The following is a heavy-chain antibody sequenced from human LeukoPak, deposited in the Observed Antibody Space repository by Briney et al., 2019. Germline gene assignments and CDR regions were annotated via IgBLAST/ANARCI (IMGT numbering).Heavy chain of an antibody. D-gene: IGHD3/OR15-3a*01. CDR2: INPIFHTP. V-gene: IGHV1-69*05. CDR1: GGTFSSHA. Sequence: SSGKVSCKASGGTFSSHAISWVRQAPGQGLEWMGVINPIFHTPTYAKKFQGRLTITKDESMSTASMDLSSLISDDTAVYYCARGRTSGDFDYWGQGTLVTVSS. CDR3: ARGRTSGDFDY. J-gene: IGHJ4*02.